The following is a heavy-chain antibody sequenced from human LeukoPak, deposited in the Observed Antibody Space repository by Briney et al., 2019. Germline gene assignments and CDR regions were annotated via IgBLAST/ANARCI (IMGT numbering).Heavy chain of an antibody. CDR2: ISYDGSNK. J-gene: IGHJ4*02. CDR1: GFTFSSYG. Sequence: PGRSLRLSCAASGFTFSSYGMHWVRQAPGKGLEWVAVISYDGSNKYYADSVKGRFTISRDNSKNSLYLQMNSLRTEDTALYYCAKAVGSSWEFDYWGQGTLVTVSS. D-gene: IGHD6-13*01. V-gene: IGHV3-30*18. CDR3: AKAVGSSWEFDY.